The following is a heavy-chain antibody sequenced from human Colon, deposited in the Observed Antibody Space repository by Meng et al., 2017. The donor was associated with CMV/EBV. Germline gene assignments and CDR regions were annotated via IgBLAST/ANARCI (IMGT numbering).Heavy chain of an antibody. D-gene: IGHD1-26*01. J-gene: IGHJ4*02. V-gene: IGHV3-23*01. CDR3: AKDDWEGHDF. CDR1: GFLFSNYA. Sequence: GESLKISCAASGFLFSNYAMSWVRQAPGKGLEWVSSFSGTLGNTYYADSVKGRFTISRDNSKSTLYLQMNNLRAGDTAVYFCAKDDWEGHDFWGQGTLVTVSS. CDR2: FSGTLGNT.